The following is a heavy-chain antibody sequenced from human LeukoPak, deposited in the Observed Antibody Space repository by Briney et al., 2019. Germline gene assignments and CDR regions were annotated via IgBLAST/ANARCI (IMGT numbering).Heavy chain of an antibody. CDR3: ARDPPSSSGTHFDY. Sequence: GGSLRLSCAASGFTVSSNYMSWVRQAPGKGLEWVSVIYSGGTTYYADSVKGRFTISRDNAKNTLYLQMNSLRAEDTAVYYCARDPPSSSGTHFDYWGQGTLVTVSS. V-gene: IGHV3-53*01. CDR1: GFTVSSNY. J-gene: IGHJ4*02. CDR2: IYSGGTT. D-gene: IGHD6-6*01.